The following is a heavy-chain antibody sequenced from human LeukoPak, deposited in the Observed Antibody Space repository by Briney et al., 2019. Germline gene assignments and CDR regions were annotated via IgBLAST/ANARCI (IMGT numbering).Heavy chain of an antibody. CDR3: ARDFLTPPYYYDSSGYLG. CDR1: GFTFSSYA. Sequence: GGSLRLSCAASGFTFSSYAMHWVRQAPGKGLEWVAVISYDGSNKYYADSVKGRFTISRDNSKNTLYLQMNSLRAEDTAVYYCARDFLTPPYYYDSSGYLGGGQGTLVTVSS. V-gene: IGHV3-30*04. J-gene: IGHJ4*02. CDR2: ISYDGSNK. D-gene: IGHD3-22*01.